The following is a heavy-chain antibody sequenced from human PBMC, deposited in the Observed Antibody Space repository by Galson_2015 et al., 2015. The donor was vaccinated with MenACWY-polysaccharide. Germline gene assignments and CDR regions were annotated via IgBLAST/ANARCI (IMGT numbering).Heavy chain of an antibody. CDR2: ISSSSSYI. CDR3: ARGPGGGYDSPFDY. CDR1: GFTFSSYS. D-gene: IGHD5-12*01. Sequence: SLRLSCAASGFTFSSYSMNWVRQAPGKGLEWVSSISSSSSYIYYADSVKGRFTISRDNAKSSLYLQMNSLRAEDTAVYYCARGPGGGYDSPFDYWGQGTLVTVSS. V-gene: IGHV3-21*01. J-gene: IGHJ4*02.